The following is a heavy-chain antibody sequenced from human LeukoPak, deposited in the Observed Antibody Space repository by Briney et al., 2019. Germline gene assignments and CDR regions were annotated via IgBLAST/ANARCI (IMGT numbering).Heavy chain of an antibody. CDR2: ISSSSSTI. CDR3: ARDAYYYDSSGYYFFPLDY. D-gene: IGHD3-22*01. J-gene: IGHJ4*02. V-gene: IGHV3-48*01. CDR1: GFTFSSYS. Sequence: GGSLRLSCAASGFTFSSYSMNWVRQAPGKGLEWVSYISSSSSTIYYADSVKGRFTISRDNAKNSLYLQMNGLRAEDTAVYYCARDAYYYDSSGYYFFPLDYWGQGTLVTVSS.